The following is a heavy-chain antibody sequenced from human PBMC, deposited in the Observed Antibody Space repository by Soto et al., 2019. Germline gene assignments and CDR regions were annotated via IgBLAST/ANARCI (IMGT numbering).Heavy chain of an antibody. D-gene: IGHD3-16*01. CDR3: AGGPNQWYFDY. J-gene: IGHJ4*02. CDR1: GGSITSGTYY. V-gene: IGHV4-31*03. CDR2: ISYSGST. Sequence: QVHLQESGPGLVRPSQTLSLTCTVSGGSITSGTYYWTWIRQHPGKGLEWIGYISYSGSTYYNPSLKSRVTISLDTSNNQFSLRLTSVTAADTAVYYCAGGPNQWYFDYWGQGSLVTVSS.